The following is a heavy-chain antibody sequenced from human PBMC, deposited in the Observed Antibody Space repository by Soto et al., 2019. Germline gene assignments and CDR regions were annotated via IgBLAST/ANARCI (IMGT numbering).Heavy chain of an antibody. CDR1: GGSFSGYY. D-gene: IGHD6-19*01. V-gene: IGHV4-34*01. J-gene: IGHJ4*02. CDR2: INHSGST. Sequence: SETLSLTCAVYGGSFSGYYWSWIRQPPGKGLEWIGEINHSGSTNYNPSLKSRVTISVDTSKNQLSLKLSSVTAADTAVYYCARGWAGTDFDYWGQGTLVTVSS. CDR3: ARGWAGTDFDY.